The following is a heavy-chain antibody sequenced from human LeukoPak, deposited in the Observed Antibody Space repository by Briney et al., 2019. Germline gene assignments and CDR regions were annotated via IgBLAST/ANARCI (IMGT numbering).Heavy chain of an antibody. J-gene: IGHJ4*02. Sequence: PSQTLSLTXTVSGGSISSGSYYWSWIRQPAGKGLEWIGRIYTSGSTNYNPSVKSRVTISVDTSKNQFSLKLSSVTAADTAVYYCASQVYGSGSYRFDYWGQGTLVTVSS. CDR3: ASQVYGSGSYRFDY. D-gene: IGHD3-10*01. V-gene: IGHV4-61*02. CDR1: GGSISSGSYY. CDR2: IYTSGST.